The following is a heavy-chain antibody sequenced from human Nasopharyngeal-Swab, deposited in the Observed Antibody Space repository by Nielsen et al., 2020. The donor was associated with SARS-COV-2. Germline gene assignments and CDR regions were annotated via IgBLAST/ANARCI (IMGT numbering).Heavy chain of an antibody. D-gene: IGHD3-10*01. CDR1: GGTFSSYA. CDR2: IIPIFGTA. CDR3: AREIGGYGSGSYYYYGMDV. Sequence: SVKVSCKASGGTFSSYAISWVRQAPGQGLEWMGGIIPIFGTANYAQKFQGRVTITADESTSTAYMKLSSLRSEDTAVYYCAREIGGYGSGSYYYYGMDVWGQGTTVTVSS. V-gene: IGHV1-69*13. J-gene: IGHJ6*02.